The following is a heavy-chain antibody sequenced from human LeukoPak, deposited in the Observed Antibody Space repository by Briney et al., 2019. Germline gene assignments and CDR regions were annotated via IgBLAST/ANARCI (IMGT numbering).Heavy chain of an antibody. CDR2: IYTSGST. D-gene: IGHD3-10*01. CDR1: GGSISSYY. Sequence: EXLSLTCTVSGGSISSYYWSWIRQPAGKGLEWIGRIYTSGSTNYNPSLTRRVNMSVDTSKNQFSLKLSSVTAADTAVYHCARVHGSGSGDDYWGQGTLVTVSS. CDR3: ARVHGSGSGDDY. V-gene: IGHV4-4*07. J-gene: IGHJ4*02.